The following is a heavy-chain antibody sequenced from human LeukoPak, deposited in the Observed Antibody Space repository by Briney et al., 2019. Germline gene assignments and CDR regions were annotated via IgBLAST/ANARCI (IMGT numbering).Heavy chain of an antibody. CDR2: IYTSGST. CDR3: ARGYQAVAGTY. CDR1: GGSISSGSYY. V-gene: IGHV4-61*02. Sequence: SQTLSLTCTVSGGSISSGSYYWRWIRQPAGKGLEWIGRIYTSGSTNYNPSLKSRVIISVDTSKNQFSLKLSSVTAADTAVYYCARGYQAVAGTYWGQGTLVTVSS. J-gene: IGHJ4*02. D-gene: IGHD6-19*01.